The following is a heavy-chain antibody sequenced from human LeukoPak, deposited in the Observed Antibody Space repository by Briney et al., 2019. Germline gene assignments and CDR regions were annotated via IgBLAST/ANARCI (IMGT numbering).Heavy chain of an antibody. CDR3: ARGETEDSSGYYPLFDY. V-gene: IGHV3-23*01. D-gene: IGHD3-22*01. CDR2: ISGSGGDT. Sequence: PGGSLRLSCAASGFTFSSYAMTWVRQAPGKGLEWVSGISGSGGDTYYPDSVKGRFTISRDNSKSTLYLQMNSLRAEDTAVYYCARGETEDSSGYYPLFDYWGQGTLVTVSS. CDR1: GFTFSSYA. J-gene: IGHJ4*02.